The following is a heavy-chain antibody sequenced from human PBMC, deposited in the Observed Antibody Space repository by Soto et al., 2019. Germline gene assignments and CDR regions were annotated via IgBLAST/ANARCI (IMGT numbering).Heavy chain of an antibody. Sequence: GSLRLSCAASGFICTSYDMSWVRQAPGKGLEWVSTILVGGSTHYEDSVKGRFTISRDRSKNTLYLQMNSLTAGDTAMYYCAKATATGGGAFDICGQGTMVTVSS. V-gene: IGHV3-23*01. CDR2: ILVGGST. CDR1: GFICTSYD. CDR3: AKATATGGGAFDI. D-gene: IGHD2-8*02. J-gene: IGHJ3*02.